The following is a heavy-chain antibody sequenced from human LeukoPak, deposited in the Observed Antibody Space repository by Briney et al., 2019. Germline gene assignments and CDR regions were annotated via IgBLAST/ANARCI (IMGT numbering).Heavy chain of an antibody. Sequence: GGSLRHSCAASGFTFSSYAMSWVRQAPGKGLEWVSAISGSGGSTYYADSVKGRFTISRDNSKNTLYLQMNSLRAEDTAVYYCAKDYCSGGSCYTADYWGQGTLVTVSS. D-gene: IGHD2-15*01. CDR2: ISGSGGST. V-gene: IGHV3-23*01. CDR1: GFTFSSYA. CDR3: AKDYCSGGSCYTADY. J-gene: IGHJ4*02.